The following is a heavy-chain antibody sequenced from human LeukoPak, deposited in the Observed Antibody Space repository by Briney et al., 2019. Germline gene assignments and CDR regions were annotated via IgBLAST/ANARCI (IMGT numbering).Heavy chain of an antibody. CDR2: MKEDGSVI. Sequence: GGSLRLSCVASGFSFSSYTMSWVRQAPGKGLEWVAKMKEDGSVIHYVDSVKGRFTICRDNAKNSLCLQMSSLRVEDTAVYYCARGGARYLYSWGQGILVTVSS. D-gene: IGHD4-11*01. CDR3: ARGGARYLYS. J-gene: IGHJ4*02. V-gene: IGHV3-7*01. CDR1: GFSFSSYT.